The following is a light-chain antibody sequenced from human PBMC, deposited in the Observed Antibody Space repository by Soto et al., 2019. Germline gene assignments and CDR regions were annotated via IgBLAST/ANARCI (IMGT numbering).Light chain of an antibody. CDR3: SSYTTTSTLLV. J-gene: IGLJ3*02. CDR2: DVS. V-gene: IGLV2-14*01. Sequence: QSVLTQPASVTGSPGQSITISCTGTSSDVGGYNYVSWYQQHPGKAPKLMIYDVSSRPSGVSNRFSGSKSDNTASLTISGLQAEDEADYYCSSYTTTSTLLVFGGGTKVTVL. CDR1: SSDVGGYNY.